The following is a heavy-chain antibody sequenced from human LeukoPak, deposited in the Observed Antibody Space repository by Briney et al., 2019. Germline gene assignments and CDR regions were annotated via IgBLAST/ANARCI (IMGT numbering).Heavy chain of an antibody. V-gene: IGHV3-30*03. J-gene: IGHJ4*02. CDR1: GFTFSRHG. Sequence: GGSLRLSCAPSGFTFSRHGMHWVRQAPGKGLESVAIISNDGSRKYYAHSVEGRFTISRDNSKNTLYLQMDSLRAEDTAVYYCARDRAWNYFDYWGQGTLVTVSS. CDR3: ARDRAWNYFDY. D-gene: IGHD3-3*01. CDR2: ISNDGSRK.